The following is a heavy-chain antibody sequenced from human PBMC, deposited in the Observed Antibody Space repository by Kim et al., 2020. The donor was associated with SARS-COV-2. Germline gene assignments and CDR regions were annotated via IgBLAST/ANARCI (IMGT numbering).Heavy chain of an antibody. V-gene: IGHV7-4-1*02. CDR1: GYTFTSYA. CDR2: INTNTVNP. D-gene: IGHD3-10*01. CDR3: ARGIYGRGAPGSFFDY. J-gene: IGHJ4*02. Sequence: ASVKVSCKASGYTFTSYAMNWVRQPPGQGLEWMGWINTNTVNPTYAQGFPGRYVFSLHTSVSTAYLQISSLKAEDTAVYYCARGIYGRGAPGSFFDYWGQGTLVSGS.